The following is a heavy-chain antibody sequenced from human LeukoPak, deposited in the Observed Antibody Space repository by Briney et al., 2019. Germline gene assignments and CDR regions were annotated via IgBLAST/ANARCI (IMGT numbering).Heavy chain of an antibody. D-gene: IGHD3-10*01. CDR3: ARVPMVRGVIVAFDI. V-gene: IGHV4-31*03. CDR1: GGSISSGGYY. Sequence: SETLSLTCTVSGGSISSGGYYWSWIRQHPGKGLEWIGYIYYSGSTYYNPSLKSRVTILVDTSKNQFSLKLSSVTAADTAVYYCARVPMVRGVIVAFDIWGQGTMVTVSS. J-gene: IGHJ3*02. CDR2: IYYSGST.